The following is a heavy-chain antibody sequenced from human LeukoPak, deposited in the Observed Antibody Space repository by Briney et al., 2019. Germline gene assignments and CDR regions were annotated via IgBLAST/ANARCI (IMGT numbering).Heavy chain of an antibody. D-gene: IGHD3-3*01. J-gene: IGHJ5*02. CDR3: ARDRTYDFWSGYYTGENWFDP. CDR1: GYTFTSYD. V-gene: IGHV1-8*01. CDR2: MNPNSGNT. Sequence: ASVKASCKASGYTFTSYDINWVRQATGQGLEWMGWMNPNSGNTGYAQKFQGRVTMTRNTSISTAYMELSSLRSEDTAVYYCARDRTYDFWSGYYTGENWFDPWGQGTLVTVSS.